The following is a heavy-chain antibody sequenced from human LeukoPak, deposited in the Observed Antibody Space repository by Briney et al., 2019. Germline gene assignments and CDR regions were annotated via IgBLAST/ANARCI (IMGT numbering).Heavy chain of an antibody. CDR2: ISYDGSNK. J-gene: IGHJ4*02. V-gene: IGHV3-30*18. CDR1: GFTFSSYG. CDR3: AKLAVAGTGVDY. Sequence: GRSLRLSCAASGFTFSSYGMHWVRQAPGKGLEWVAVISYDGSNKYYADSVKGRFTISGDNSKNTLYLQMNSLRAEDTAVYYCAKLAVAGTGVDYWGQGTLVTVSS. D-gene: IGHD6-19*01.